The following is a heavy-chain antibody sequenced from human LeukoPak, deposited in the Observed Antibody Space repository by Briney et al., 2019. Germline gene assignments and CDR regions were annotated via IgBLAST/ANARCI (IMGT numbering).Heavy chain of an antibody. CDR2: FDPEDGET. CDR3: ATDFGEAMVRGVITPGAFDY. J-gene: IGHJ4*02. CDR1: GYTLTELS. V-gene: IGHV1-24*01. D-gene: IGHD3-10*01. Sequence: GASVKVSCKVSGYTLTELSMHWVRQAPGKGLEWMGGFDPEDGETIYAQKFQGRVTMTEDTSTDTAYMELSSLRSGDTAVYYCATDFGEAMVRGVITPGAFDYWGQGTLVTVSS.